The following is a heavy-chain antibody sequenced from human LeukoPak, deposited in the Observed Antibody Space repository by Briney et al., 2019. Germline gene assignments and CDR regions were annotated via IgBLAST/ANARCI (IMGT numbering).Heavy chain of an antibody. Sequence: GGSLRLSCAASGLTFSNYWLNWVRHAPGKGLEWVANIKHDGSEEHYVDSVQGRFTISRDNTKSSLYLQMNNLKAEDTAVYYCARVHDYVWGNYRYGLDYWGQGTLVTVSS. CDR3: ARVHDYVWGNYRYGLDY. CDR1: GLTFSNYW. J-gene: IGHJ4*02. V-gene: IGHV3-7*01. D-gene: IGHD3-16*02. CDR2: IKHDGSEE.